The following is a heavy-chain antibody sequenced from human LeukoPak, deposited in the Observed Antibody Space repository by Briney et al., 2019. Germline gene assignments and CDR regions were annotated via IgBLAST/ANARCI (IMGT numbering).Heavy chain of an antibody. CDR1: ADTFTLYY. CDR3: ARVYCSSSRCSGDAYDL. J-gene: IGHJ3*01. Sequence: ASVNLSSAGSADTFTLYYMCWVRQAPGQGLEWMGWINPTSGGPNYAQKFQGRVTMTRDTSISTAYMELSRLRSDDTAVYYCARVYCSSSRCSGDAYDLCRERTIVSVSS. CDR2: INPTSGGP. V-gene: IGHV1-2*02. D-gene: IGHD2-2*01.